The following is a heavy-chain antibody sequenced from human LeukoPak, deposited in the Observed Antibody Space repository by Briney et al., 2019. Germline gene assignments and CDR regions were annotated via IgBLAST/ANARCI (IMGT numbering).Heavy chain of an antibody. D-gene: IGHD3-22*01. CDR1: GFSFSSYA. J-gene: IGHJ4*02. V-gene: IGHV3-30-3*01. CDR2: ISYDGSNK. Sequence: GGSLRLSCAASGFSFSSYAMHWVRQAPGKGSEWVAVISYDGSNKYYADSVKGRFTISRDNSKNTLYLQMNSLRAEDTAVYYCARDLLDSSGYYPLDYWGQGTLVTVSS. CDR3: ARDLLDSSGYYPLDY.